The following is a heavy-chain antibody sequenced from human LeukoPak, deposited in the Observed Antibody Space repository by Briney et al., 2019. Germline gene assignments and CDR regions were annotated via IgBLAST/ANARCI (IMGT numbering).Heavy chain of an antibody. V-gene: IGHV3-21*04. CDR1: GFTFSSYS. J-gene: IGHJ4*02. D-gene: IGHD5/OR15-5a*01. Sequence: GGSLRLSCAASGFTFSSYSMNWVRQAPGKGLEWVSSISSSSSYIYYADSVKGRFTISRDNAENSLYLQMNSLRAEDTAVYYCARGHLGAEGYWGQGTLVTVSS. CDR3: ARGHLGAEGY. CDR2: ISSSSSYI.